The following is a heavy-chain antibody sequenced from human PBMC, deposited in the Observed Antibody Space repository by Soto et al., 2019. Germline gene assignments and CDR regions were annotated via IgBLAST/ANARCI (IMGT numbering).Heavy chain of an antibody. CDR2: IYYSGST. V-gene: IGHV4-31*03. J-gene: IGHJ5*02. D-gene: IGHD3-9*01. Sequence: KPSETMSLTCTVSGGSISCGGYYWRWIRQHPGKDLEWIGYIYYSGSTYYNPSLKSRVTISVDTSKNQFSLKLSSVTAADTAVYYCAKKRAYDILTGPQNWFDPWGQGTLVTVSS. CDR1: GGSISCGGYY. CDR3: AKKRAYDILTGPQNWFDP.